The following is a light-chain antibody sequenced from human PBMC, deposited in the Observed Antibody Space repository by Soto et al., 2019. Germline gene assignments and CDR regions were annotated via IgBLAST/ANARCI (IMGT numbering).Light chain of an antibody. CDR3: QQELT. CDR1: QSVSSN. V-gene: IGKV3-15*01. Sequence: EIVMTQSPATLSVSPGERATLSCRASQSVSSNLAWYQQKPGQAPRLLIYGASTTATGIPARFSGSGSGTEFTLTISSLQSEDFAVYYCQQELTFGGGTKVEIK. J-gene: IGKJ4*01. CDR2: GAS.